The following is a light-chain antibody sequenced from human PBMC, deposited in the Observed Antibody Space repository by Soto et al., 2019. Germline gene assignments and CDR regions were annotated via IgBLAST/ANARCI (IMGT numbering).Light chain of an antibody. CDR3: QQYYSTPPT. J-gene: IGKJ1*01. CDR1: QSVSSN. Sequence: EIVMTQSPATPSVSPGERATLSCRASQSVSSNLAWYQQKPGQAPRLLIYGASTRATGIPARFSGSGSGTEFPLTISSLQSEDFAVYYCQQYYSTPPTFGQGTKVEIK. V-gene: IGKV3-15*01. CDR2: GAS.